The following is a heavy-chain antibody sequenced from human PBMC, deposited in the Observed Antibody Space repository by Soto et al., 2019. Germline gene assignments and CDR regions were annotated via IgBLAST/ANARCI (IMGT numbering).Heavy chain of an antibody. V-gene: IGHV1-46*01. J-gene: IGHJ5*02. D-gene: IGHD3-16*01. Sequence: ASVKFSCKASGYTFTSYYMHWVRQAPGQVLECMVIINPSGGITSYXXKFQGRVXXTRDTSTSTVXMELSXLRSEDTAVYYCARNYVGYCFDPWGQGTLVTVSS. CDR3: ARNYVGYCFDP. CDR1: GYTFTSYY. CDR2: INPSGGIT.